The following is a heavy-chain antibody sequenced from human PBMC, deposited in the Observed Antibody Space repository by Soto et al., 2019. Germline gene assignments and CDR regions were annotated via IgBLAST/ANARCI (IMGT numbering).Heavy chain of an antibody. J-gene: IGHJ6*02. D-gene: IGHD3-3*01. CDR2: TYYRSKWYN. Sequence: PSQTHPLTCAISGDRVSRNSAAWNWKRQSPSRGLEWLGRTYYRSKWYNDYAVSVKSRITINPDTSKNQFSLQLNSVTPEDTAVYYCARGVPVFGVVIFYAMDVWGQGTTVTVSS. CDR1: GDRVSRNSAA. V-gene: IGHV6-1*01. CDR3: ARGVPVFGVVIFYAMDV.